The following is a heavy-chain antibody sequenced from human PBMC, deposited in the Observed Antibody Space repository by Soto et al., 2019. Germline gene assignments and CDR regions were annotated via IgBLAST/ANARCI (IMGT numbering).Heavy chain of an antibody. CDR1: GYIFTNYD. CDR2: INPNSGNT. D-gene: IGHD3-3*01. Sequence: ASVKVSCKASGYIFTNYDINWVRQATGQGLEYLGWINPNSGNTGYVQKFQGRVTMTRNTSISTAYMELSSLRSEDTAVYYCAREKSGYYDYWGQGTLVTVSS. CDR3: AREKSGYYDY. J-gene: IGHJ4*02. V-gene: IGHV1-8*01.